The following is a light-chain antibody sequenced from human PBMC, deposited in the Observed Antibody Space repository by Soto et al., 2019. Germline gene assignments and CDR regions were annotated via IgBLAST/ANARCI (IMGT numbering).Light chain of an antibody. CDR3: QQRRTWPLT. CDR2: DAS. Sequence: PGERATLSCRASQRVLNYLAWYQQKPGQAPRLLIYDASNRATGIPARFSGSGSGTDFTLTISSLEPEDFAVYYCQQRRTWPLTFGGGTKVEI. CDR1: QRVLNY. V-gene: IGKV3-11*01. J-gene: IGKJ4*01.